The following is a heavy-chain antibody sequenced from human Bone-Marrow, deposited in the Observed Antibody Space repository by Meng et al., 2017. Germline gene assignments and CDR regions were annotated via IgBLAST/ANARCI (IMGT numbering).Heavy chain of an antibody. CDR2: ISGSGGST. V-gene: IGHV3-23*01. CDR3: ANGRSADY. CDR1: GFTFSSYA. D-gene: IGHD1-1*01. Sequence: LSLTCAASGFTFSSYAMSWVRQAPGKGLEWVSAISGSGGSTYYADSVKGRFTISRDNSKNTLYLQMNSLRAEDTAVYYCANGRSADYWGQGTLVTVSS. J-gene: IGHJ4*02.